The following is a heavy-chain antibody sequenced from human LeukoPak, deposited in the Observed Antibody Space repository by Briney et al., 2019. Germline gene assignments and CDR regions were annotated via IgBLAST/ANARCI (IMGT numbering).Heavy chain of an antibody. CDR1: GFTFSSYG. CDR2: ISYDGSNK. Sequence: PWGSLRLSCAASGFTFSSYGMHWVRQAPGKGLEWVAVISYDGSNKYYADSVKGQFTISRDNSKNTLYLQMNSLRAEDTAVYYCAKDVRYLGFGELIYFDYWGQGTLVTVSS. CDR3: AKDVRYLGFGELIYFDY. D-gene: IGHD3-10*01. V-gene: IGHV3-30*18. J-gene: IGHJ4*02.